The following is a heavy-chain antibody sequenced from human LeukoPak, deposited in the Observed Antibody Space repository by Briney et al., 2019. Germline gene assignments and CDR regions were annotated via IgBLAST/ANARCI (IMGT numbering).Heavy chain of an antibody. CDR3: AKVLSRWNDEDAFDI. Sequence: GGSLRLSCAASGFNFNSAAMTWVRQVAGKGLEWVSLIGSIGGSTYYADSVKGRFTISRDNSKNSLYLQMNSLRTEDTALYYCAKVLSRWNDEDAFDIWGQGTMVTVSS. CDR2: IGSIGGST. CDR1: GFNFNSAA. J-gene: IGHJ3*02. D-gene: IGHD1-1*01. V-gene: IGHV3-43*02.